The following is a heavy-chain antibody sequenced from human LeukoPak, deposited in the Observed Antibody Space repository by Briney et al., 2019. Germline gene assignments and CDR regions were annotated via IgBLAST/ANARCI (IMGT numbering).Heavy chain of an antibody. CDR1: GFTVSSNY. Sequence: GGSLRLSCAASGFTVSSNYMSWIRQAPGKGLEWVSYISSSSSYTNYADSVKGRFTISRDNAKNSLYLQMNSLRAEDTAVYYCARASSTNYDYVWGSYPFDPWGQGTLVTVSS. J-gene: IGHJ5*02. CDR3: ARASSTNYDYVWGSYPFDP. CDR2: ISSSSSYT. D-gene: IGHD3-16*01. V-gene: IGHV3-11*06.